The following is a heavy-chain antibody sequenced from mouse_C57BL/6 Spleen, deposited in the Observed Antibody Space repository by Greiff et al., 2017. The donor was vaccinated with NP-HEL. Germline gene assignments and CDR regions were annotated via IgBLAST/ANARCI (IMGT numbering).Heavy chain of an antibody. Sequence: VQLVESGPGLVAPSPSLSITCTVSGFSLTSYGVDWVRQPPGKGLEWLGVILGGGSTNYTSALMSRQSISKDNSKSQVFLKMNRLQTDDTAMYYCAKGGHEGAMDDWGQGTSVTVSS. J-gene: IGHJ4*01. CDR2: ILGGGST. CDR3: AKGGHEGAMDD. V-gene: IGHV2-9*01. CDR1: GFSLTSYG.